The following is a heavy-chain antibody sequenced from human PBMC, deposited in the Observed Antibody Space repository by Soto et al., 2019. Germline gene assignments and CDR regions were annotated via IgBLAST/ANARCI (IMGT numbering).Heavy chain of an antibody. CDR2: ISYDGSNK. CDR1: GFTFSSYG. D-gene: IGHD3-22*01. CDR3: AKNMGDSSGSFDY. J-gene: IGHJ4*02. V-gene: IGHV3-30*18. Sequence: GGSLRLSCAASGFTFSSYGMHWVRQAPGKGLEWVAVISYDGSNKYYADSVKGRFTISRDSSKNTLYLQMNSLRAEDTAVYYCAKNMGDSSGSFDYWGQGTLVTVSS.